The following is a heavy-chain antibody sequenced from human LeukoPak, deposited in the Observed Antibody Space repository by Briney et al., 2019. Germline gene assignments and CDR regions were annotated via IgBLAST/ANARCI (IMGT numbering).Heavy chain of an antibody. CDR2: INPNSGGT. J-gene: IGHJ4*02. Sequence: ASVKVSCKASEYTFTGYYMHWVRQAPGQGLEWMGWINPNSGGTNYAQKFQGRVTMTRDTSISTAYMELSRLRSDDTAVYYCARGGGGSYFGFDYWGQGTLVTVSS. CDR3: ARGGGGSYFGFDY. D-gene: IGHD1-26*01. CDR1: EYTFTGYY. V-gene: IGHV1-2*02.